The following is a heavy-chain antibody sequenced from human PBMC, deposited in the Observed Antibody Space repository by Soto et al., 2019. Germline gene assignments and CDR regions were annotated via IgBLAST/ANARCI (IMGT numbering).Heavy chain of an antibody. CDR1: GFTFRSYA. D-gene: IGHD5-18*01. J-gene: IGHJ4*02. CDR2: ISASGSNT. Sequence: DVQLLESGGDLVQPGGSLRLSCVGSGFTFRSYALTWVRQAPGKGLEWVSSISASGSNTYLADSVKGRFTIARDNSKNTLYLQMDSLRVEDTVIYYCAKERAGGLLTPFGWRAHFDVWGQGALLTVSS. CDR3: AKERAGGLLTPFGWRAHFDV. V-gene: IGHV3-23*01.